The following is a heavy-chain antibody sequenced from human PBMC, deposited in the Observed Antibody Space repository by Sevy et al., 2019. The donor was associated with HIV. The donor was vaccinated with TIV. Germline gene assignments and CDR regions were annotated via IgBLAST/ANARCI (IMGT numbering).Heavy chain of an antibody. CDR1: GFTFSSYA. V-gene: IGHV3-23*01. D-gene: IGHD3-3*01. J-gene: IGHJ4*02. Sequence: GGSLRLSCAASGFTFSSYAMSWVRQAPGKGLEWVSAISGSGGSTYYADSVKGRCTISGDSSKNRLYLQLNMLRAEATAVYDCSKERPINDCWSGYSDYWGQGTLVTVSS. CDR3: SKERPINDCWSGYSDY. CDR2: ISGSGGST.